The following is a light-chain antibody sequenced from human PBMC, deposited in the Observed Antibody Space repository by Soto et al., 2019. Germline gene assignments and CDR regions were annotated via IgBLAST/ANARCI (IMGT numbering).Light chain of an antibody. Sequence: EIVLTQSPATPSFFPGGKDTPSCGGSQSITNNFLAWYQQRPGLAPRLLIYDASNRAAGIPDRFSGSGSGTDFTLTISRLEPEDFAVYYCQQFDKLITFGGGTKVDIK. V-gene: IGKV3D-20*01. CDR2: DAS. J-gene: IGKJ4*01. CDR3: QQFDKLIT. CDR1: QSITNNF.